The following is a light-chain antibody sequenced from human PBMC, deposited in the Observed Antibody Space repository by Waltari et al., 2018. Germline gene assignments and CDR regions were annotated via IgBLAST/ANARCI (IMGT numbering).Light chain of an antibody. CDR3: CSFAGSTTVI. CDR2: EVT. Sequence: QSALTQPASVSGSPGQSITISCTGTSSDVGGYNLVSWYPQHPGEVPKLMIYEVTKRPARIYNRFSSARTGKTAYLTSSGLQAEDEADYYCCSFAGSTTVIFGGGTRLTFL. CDR1: SSDVGGYNL. V-gene: IGLV2-23*02. J-gene: IGLJ2*01.